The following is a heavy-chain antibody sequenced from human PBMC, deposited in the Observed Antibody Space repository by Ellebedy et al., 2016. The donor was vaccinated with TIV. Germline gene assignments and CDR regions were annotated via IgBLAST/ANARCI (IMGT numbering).Heavy chain of an antibody. CDR3: AKEGTLRAFDY. Sequence: PGGSLRLSCAASGFTFSSYSMNWVRQAPGKGLEWVSYISSGISTVYYADSVKGRFTISRDNAKNSLYLQMNSLRAEDTAFYYCAKEGTLRAFDYWGQGTLVTVSS. D-gene: IGHD1-1*01. CDR1: GFTFSSYS. J-gene: IGHJ4*02. V-gene: IGHV3-48*04. CDR2: ISSGISTV.